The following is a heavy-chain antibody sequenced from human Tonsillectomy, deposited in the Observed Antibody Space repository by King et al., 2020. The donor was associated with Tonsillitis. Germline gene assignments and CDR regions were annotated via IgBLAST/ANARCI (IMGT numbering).Heavy chain of an antibody. Sequence: VQLQQWGAGMLKPSEPLSLTCAVYGGSFSGFYWSWIRQPPGKGLEWVGGINHSGSTNYNPSLKSRVTISGDTSKNQFSLPLSSVTAADTAVYYCASEYSGYDMDFWGQGTLVTVSS. J-gene: IGHJ4*02. D-gene: IGHD5-12*01. CDR1: GGSFSGFY. V-gene: IGHV4-34*01. CDR2: INHSGST. CDR3: ASEYSGYDMDF.